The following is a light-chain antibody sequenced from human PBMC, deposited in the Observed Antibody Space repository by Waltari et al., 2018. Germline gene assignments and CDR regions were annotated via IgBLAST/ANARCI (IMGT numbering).Light chain of an antibody. CDR1: SSYVGLYNY. CDR3: SSFADTNPFV. V-gene: IGLV2-8*01. J-gene: IGLJ1*01. CDR2: EVT. Sequence: QSALTQPPSASGSPGQSVTISCPGTSSYVGLYNYVSWYQQHPGKAPKLIIYEVTKRPSGVPDRFSGSKSGNTASLTVSGLQAEDEADYYCSSFADTNPFVFGTGTKVTVL.